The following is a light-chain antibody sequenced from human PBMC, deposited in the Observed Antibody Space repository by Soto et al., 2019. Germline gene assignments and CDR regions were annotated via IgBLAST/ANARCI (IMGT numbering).Light chain of an antibody. CDR1: SAPLSTTYY. V-gene: IGLV8-61*01. CDR3: LLYMGNGIYL. Sequence: QTVVTQEPAVSVSPGGTVTLTCGLRSAPLSTTYYPAWCQQAPGQPPRTLIYSTNTRSSGVPDRFSGSIRGNKAALTITGAQADDEAYYYCLLYMGNGIYLFGPGTKVTV. CDR2: STN. J-gene: IGLJ1*01.